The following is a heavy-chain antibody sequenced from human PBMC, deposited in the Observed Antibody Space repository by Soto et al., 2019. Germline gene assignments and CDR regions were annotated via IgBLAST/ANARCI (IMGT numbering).Heavy chain of an antibody. D-gene: IGHD2-8*02. CDR2: IYYSGST. CDR1: GGSISSGDYY. Sequence: SETLSLTCTVSGGSISSGDYYLSWIRQPPGKGLEWIGYIYYSGSTYYNPSLKSRVTISVDTSKNQFSLKLSSVTAADTAVYYCARERSDRFDIVLTTYFDYWGQGTLVTVSS. J-gene: IGHJ4*02. V-gene: IGHV4-30-4*01. CDR3: ARERSDRFDIVLTTYFDY.